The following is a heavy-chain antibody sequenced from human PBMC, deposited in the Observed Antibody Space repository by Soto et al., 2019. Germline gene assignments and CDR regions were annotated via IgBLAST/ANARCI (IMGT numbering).Heavy chain of an antibody. Sequence: SVKVSCKASGGTFSSYAISWVRQAAGQGLEWMGGIIPIFGTANYAQKFQGRVTITADESTSTAYMELSSLRSEDTAVYYCASSVAKYYYYGMDVWGQGTTVTVSS. CDR2: IIPIFGTA. D-gene: IGHD5-12*01. CDR3: ASSVAKYYYYGMDV. V-gene: IGHV1-69*13. J-gene: IGHJ6*02. CDR1: GGTFSSYA.